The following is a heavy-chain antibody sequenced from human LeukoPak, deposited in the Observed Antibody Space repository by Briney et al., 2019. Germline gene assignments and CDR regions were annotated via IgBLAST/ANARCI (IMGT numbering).Heavy chain of an antibody. CDR3: ARERGTLAVAGDAVDI. V-gene: IGHV1-2*02. Sequence: GASVKVSCKASGYSFTGYYIHWVRQAPGQGLEWMAWINPNSGDTNFAQKFQGRVTMTRDTSISTVYMELSRMRSDDTAVYYCARERGTLAVAGDAVDIWGQGTMVTVSS. J-gene: IGHJ3*02. CDR2: INPNSGDT. CDR1: GYSFTGYY. D-gene: IGHD6-19*01.